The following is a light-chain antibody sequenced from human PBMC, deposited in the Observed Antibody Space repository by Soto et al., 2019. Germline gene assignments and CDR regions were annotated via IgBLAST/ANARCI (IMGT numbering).Light chain of an antibody. CDR1: QSVGSSY. Sequence: EVVLTQSPGTLSLSPGERATLSCRASQSVGSSYLAWYQQRPGQAPRLLIYGVFSRATCIPDRFSGSGSGTDFTLTISRLEPEDFAVYYCQQYGDSPWTFGQGTKVEIK. J-gene: IGKJ1*01. V-gene: IGKV3-20*01. CDR2: GVF. CDR3: QQYGDSPWT.